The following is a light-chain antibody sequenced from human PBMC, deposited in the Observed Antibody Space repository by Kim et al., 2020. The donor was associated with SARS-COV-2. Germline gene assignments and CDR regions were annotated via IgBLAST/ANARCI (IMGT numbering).Light chain of an antibody. J-gene: IGKJ1*01. CDR2: AAS. V-gene: IGKV1-8*01. Sequence: ASTGDRVTITCRASQGISSYLAWYQQKPGKAPKLLIYAASTLQSGVPSRFSGSGSGTDFTLTISCLQSEDFATYYCQQYYSYPPTFGQGTKVEIK. CDR1: QGISSY. CDR3: QQYYSYPPT.